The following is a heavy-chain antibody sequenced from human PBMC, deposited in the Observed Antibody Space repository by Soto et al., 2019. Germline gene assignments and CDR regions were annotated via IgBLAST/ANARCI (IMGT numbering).Heavy chain of an antibody. V-gene: IGHV3-13*01. CDR2: IGFAGDT. CDR1: GFIFSNFD. Sequence: GGTLRLSCGASGFIFSNFDMHWVRQTTEKGLEWVSGIGFAGDTNYSGSVKGRFTISRENAKNSLFLQMNSLRVGDTAVYYCVRGLPGGFDPWGQGTLVTVSS. J-gene: IGHJ5*02. D-gene: IGHD3-10*01. CDR3: VRGLPGGFDP.